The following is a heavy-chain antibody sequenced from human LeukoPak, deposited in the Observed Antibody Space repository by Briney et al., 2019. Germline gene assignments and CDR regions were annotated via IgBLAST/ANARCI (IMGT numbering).Heavy chain of an antibody. D-gene: IGHD6-19*01. V-gene: IGHV3-21*01. Sequence: GGSLRLSCAASGFTFSSYSMNWVRQAPGKGLEWVSSISSSSSYIYYADSVKGRFTISRDNAKNSLYLQMNSLRAEDTAVYYCARAKQWLAGMEFDYWGQGTLVTVSS. CDR3: ARAKQWLAGMEFDY. CDR2: ISSSSSYI. J-gene: IGHJ4*02. CDR1: GFTFSSYS.